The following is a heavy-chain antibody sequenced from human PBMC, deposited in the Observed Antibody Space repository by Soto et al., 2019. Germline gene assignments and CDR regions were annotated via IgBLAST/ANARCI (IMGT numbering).Heavy chain of an antibody. CDR3: ARGQGYYYHSSGQIDY. D-gene: IGHD3-22*01. Sequence: SETLSLTCAVYGGSFSCYYWSWIRQPPGKGLEWIGEINHSGSTNYNPSLKSRVTISVDTSKNQFSLKLSSVTAADTAVYYCARGQGYYYHSSGQIDYWGQGTLVTVSS. CDR1: GGSFSCYY. CDR2: INHSGST. J-gene: IGHJ4*02. V-gene: IGHV4-34*01.